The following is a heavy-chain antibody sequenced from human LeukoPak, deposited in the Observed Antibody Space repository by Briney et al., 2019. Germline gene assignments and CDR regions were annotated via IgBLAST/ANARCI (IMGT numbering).Heavy chain of an antibody. Sequence: GGSLRLSCAASGFTVSSNYMSWVRQAPGKGLEWVSIIYSGGDTYYADSVKGRFTISRDNSRYTLYLQMNSLRAEDAAMYYCAKDRPNYHESNGHYYRRNGDSWGQGTLVTVSS. CDR1: GFTVSSNY. V-gene: IGHV3-53*01. CDR3: AKDRPNYHESNGHYYRRNGDS. J-gene: IGHJ5*01. CDR2: IYSGGDT. D-gene: IGHD3-22*01.